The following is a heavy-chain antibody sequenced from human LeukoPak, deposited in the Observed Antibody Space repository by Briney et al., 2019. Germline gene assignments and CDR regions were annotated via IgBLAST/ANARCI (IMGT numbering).Heavy chain of an antibody. D-gene: IGHD2-15*01. Sequence: GGSLRLSCAASGFTFSSYSMNWVRQAPGKGLEWVAVISYDGSNKYYADSVKGRFTISRDNSKNTLYLQMNSLRAEDTAVYYCENIGLRFHYWGQGALVTVSS. J-gene: IGHJ4*02. CDR2: ISYDGSNK. CDR1: GFTFSSYS. V-gene: IGHV3-30*18. CDR3: ENIGLRFHY.